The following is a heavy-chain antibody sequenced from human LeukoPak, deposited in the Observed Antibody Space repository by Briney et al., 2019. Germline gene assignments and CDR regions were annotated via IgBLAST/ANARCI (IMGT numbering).Heavy chain of an antibody. D-gene: IGHD1-20*01. CDR2: IYYSGST. J-gene: IGHJ6*03. Sequence: SETLSLTCTVSGGSISSYYWSWIRPPPGKGLEWIGYIYYSGSTNYNPSLKSRVTISVDTSKNQFSLKLSSVTAADTAVYYCARVTGTRRSDYYYYMDVWGKGTTVTVSS. V-gene: IGHV4-59*01. CDR1: GGSISSYY. CDR3: ARVTGTRRSDYYYYMDV.